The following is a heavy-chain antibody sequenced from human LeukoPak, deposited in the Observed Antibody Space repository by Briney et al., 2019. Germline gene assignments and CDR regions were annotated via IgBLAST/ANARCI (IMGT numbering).Heavy chain of an antibody. CDR2: IKPDGSEK. V-gene: IGHV3-7*01. J-gene: IGHJ4*02. D-gene: IGHD1-26*01. CDR1: GFTFSNYW. CDR3: ASSRTWAFDY. Sequence: GGSLRLSCAASGFTFSNYWMRWVRHAPGKGLEWAANIKPDGSEKYYVDSVKGRFTISRDNAKNSLYLQMNSLRAEDTAVYYCASSRTWAFDYWGQGSLVILSS.